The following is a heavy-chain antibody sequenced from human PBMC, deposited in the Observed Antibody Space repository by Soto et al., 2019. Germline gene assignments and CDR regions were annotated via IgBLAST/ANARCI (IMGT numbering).Heavy chain of an antibody. J-gene: IGHJ4*02. CDR3: ARGDYGTGGYPFPYFDY. V-gene: IGHV1-2*02. CDR2: INPDSGAT. Sequence: HEHLVQSGAEVKRPGASLKVSCKASGYSFTGYYIHWVRQAPGQGLEWMGWINPDSGATNYAQNFQGRVTLTSATSISTASMDLTSLTSDDTAVYYWARGDYGTGGYPFPYFDYGGQGTLVIVSS. D-gene: IGHD2-8*02. CDR1: GYSFTGYY.